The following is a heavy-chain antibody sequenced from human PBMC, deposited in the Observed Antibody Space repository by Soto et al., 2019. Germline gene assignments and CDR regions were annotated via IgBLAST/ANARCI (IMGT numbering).Heavy chain of an antibody. CDR1: GFTFSKYS. Sequence: GGSLRLSCAASGFTFSKYSMNWVRQAPGKGLEWVSFISSSSGNIHYADSVQGRFIISRDNTENSLFLQMNSLRAEDTAVYYCARGGFGDYVNNYYGMDVWGQGTTVTVSS. J-gene: IGHJ6*02. D-gene: IGHD4-17*01. V-gene: IGHV3-21*01. CDR2: ISSSSGNI. CDR3: ARGGFGDYVNNYYGMDV.